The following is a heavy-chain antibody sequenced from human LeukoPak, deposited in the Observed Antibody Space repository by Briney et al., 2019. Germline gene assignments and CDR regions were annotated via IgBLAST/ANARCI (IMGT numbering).Heavy chain of an antibody. Sequence: SETLSLTCTVSGGSISSYYWSWIRQPPGKGLEWIGYIYYSGSTNYNPSLKSRVTISVDTSKNQFSLKLSSVTAADTAVYYCARHLGDSSGHFDYWGQGTLVTVSS. V-gene: IGHV4-59*08. J-gene: IGHJ4*02. CDR3: ARHLGDSSGHFDY. CDR1: GGSISSYY. CDR2: IYYSGST. D-gene: IGHD3-22*01.